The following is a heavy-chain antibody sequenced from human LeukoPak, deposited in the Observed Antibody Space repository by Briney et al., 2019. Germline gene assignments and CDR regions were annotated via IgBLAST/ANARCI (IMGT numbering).Heavy chain of an antibody. Sequence: SETLSLTCTVSGYSISSAYYWNWIRQTPGKGLEWIGHIYYSGRVNYNPSLKSRVTISVDTSKNQCSLKLGSVTAADTAIYYCARDPEDDLLAAFDIWGQGTMVTVSS. J-gene: IGHJ3*02. CDR1: GYSISSAYY. CDR3: ARDPEDDLLAAFDI. CDR2: IYYSGRV. D-gene: IGHD3-9*01. V-gene: IGHV4-61*01.